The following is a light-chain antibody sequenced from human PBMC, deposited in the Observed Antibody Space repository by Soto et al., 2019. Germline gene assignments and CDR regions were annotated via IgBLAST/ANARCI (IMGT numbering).Light chain of an antibody. Sequence: EIVMTQSPATLSVSPGERATLSCRASQSVTTNMAWYQQKPGQAPRLLIYGASTRATGIPARFSGSGSGTDFTLTISSLQSEDFEVYYCQQYNNWPPWTFGQGTKVDIK. CDR3: QQYNNWPPWT. J-gene: IGKJ1*01. V-gene: IGKV3-15*01. CDR1: QSVTTN. CDR2: GAS.